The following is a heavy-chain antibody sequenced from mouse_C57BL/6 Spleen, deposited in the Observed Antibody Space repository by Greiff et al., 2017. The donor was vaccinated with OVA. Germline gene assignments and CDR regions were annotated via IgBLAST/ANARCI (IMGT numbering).Heavy chain of an antibody. CDR1: GYTFTSYW. V-gene: IGHV1-69*01. CDR2: IDPSDSYT. D-gene: IGHD1-1*01. Sequence: QVQLQQSGAELVMPGASVKLSCKASGYTFTSYWMHWVKQRPGQGLEWIGEIDPSDSYTNYNQKFKGKSTLTVDKSSSTAYMQLSSLTSEDSAVYYCARSTKVSITTVVASDYWGQGTTLTVSS. J-gene: IGHJ2*01. CDR3: ARSTKVSITTVVASDY.